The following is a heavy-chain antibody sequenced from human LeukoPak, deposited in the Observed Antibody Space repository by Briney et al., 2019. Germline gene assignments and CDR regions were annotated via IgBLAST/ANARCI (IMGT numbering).Heavy chain of an antibody. Sequence: GGSLRLSCAVSGFTLSSNYMSWVRQAPRKGQEGVSGIYIGGRTFYVDAVKSRLTTSRDKSNHTMCLQINSLRAEDTAVYYCGRGPIVAADASISGVGYAFHIWGARTMVTVSP. J-gene: IGHJ3*02. CDR3: GRGPIVAADASISGVGYAFHI. V-gene: IGHV3-53*01. CDR1: GFTLSSNY. D-gene: IGHD6-13*01. CDR2: IYIGGRT.